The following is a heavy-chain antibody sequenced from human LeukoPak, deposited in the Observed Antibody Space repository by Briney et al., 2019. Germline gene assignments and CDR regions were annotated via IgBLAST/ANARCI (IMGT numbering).Heavy chain of an antibody. CDR1: GGTFSSYA. CDR2: IIPIFGTA. CDR3: ARDEDATVTPFDY. D-gene: IGHD4-17*01. J-gene: IGHJ4*02. V-gene: IGHV1-69*13. Sequence: GASVKVSCKASGGTFSSYAISWVRQAPGQGLEWMGGIIPIFGTANYAQKFQGRVTITADESTSTAYMELSSLKAEDTAVYYCARDEDATVTPFDYWGQGTLVTVSS.